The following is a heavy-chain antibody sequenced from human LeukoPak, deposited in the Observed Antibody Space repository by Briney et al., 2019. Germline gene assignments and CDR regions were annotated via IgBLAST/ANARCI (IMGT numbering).Heavy chain of an antibody. J-gene: IGHJ6*04. D-gene: IGHD3-10*01. Sequence: SETLSLTCTVSGGTISSYYWSWIRQPPGKGLEWIGYIYYSGSTNYNPSLKSRVTISVDTSKNQFSLKLSSVTAADTAVYYCARDRGGSGSQDYYYYGMDVWGKGTTVTVSS. CDR3: ARDRGGSGSQDYYYYGMDV. CDR2: IYYSGST. CDR1: GGTISSYY. V-gene: IGHV4-59*01.